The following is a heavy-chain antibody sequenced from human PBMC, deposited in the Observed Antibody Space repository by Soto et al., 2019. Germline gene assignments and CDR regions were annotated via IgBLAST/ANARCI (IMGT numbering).Heavy chain of an antibody. Sequence: ASVKVSCKASSYTFASYGISWVRQAPGQGLEWMGWISAYNGNTNYAQKLQGRVTMTTDTSTSTAYMELRSLRSDDTAVYYCARVIAAAADFDYWGQGTLVTVSS. CDR2: ISAYNGNT. V-gene: IGHV1-18*01. J-gene: IGHJ4*02. D-gene: IGHD6-13*01. CDR1: SYTFASYG. CDR3: ARVIAAAADFDY.